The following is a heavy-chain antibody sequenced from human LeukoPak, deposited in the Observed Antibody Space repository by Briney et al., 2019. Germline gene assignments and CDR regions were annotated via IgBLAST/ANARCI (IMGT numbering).Heavy chain of an antibody. Sequence: SETLSLTCTVSGGSMNNYYWSWIRQPAGKGLEWIGHVYSTGSTNYNPSLTSPNSRVPISVQTSKSQFSLKVTSVTAAGTAVYYCARGGWLPPDYWGQGTLVIVSS. D-gene: IGHD3-22*01. CDR1: GGSMNNYY. CDR2: VYSTGST. V-gene: IGHV4-4*07. J-gene: IGHJ4*02. CDR3: ARGGWLPPDY.